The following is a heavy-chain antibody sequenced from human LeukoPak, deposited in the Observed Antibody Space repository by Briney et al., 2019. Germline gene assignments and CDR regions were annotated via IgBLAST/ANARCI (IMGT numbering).Heavy chain of an antibody. Sequence: SQTLSLTCTVSGGSISSGDYYWGWIRQPPGKGLEWIGYIYYSGSTYYNPSLKSRVTISVDTSKNQFSLKLSSVTAADTAVYYCARDALGYCSSTSCYAFDIWGQGTMVTVSS. V-gene: IGHV4-30-4*08. CDR2: IYYSGST. CDR3: ARDALGYCSSTSCYAFDI. J-gene: IGHJ3*02. D-gene: IGHD2-2*01. CDR1: GGSISSGDYY.